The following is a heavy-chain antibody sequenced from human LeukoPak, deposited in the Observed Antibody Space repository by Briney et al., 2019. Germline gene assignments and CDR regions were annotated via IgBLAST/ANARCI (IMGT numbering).Heavy chain of an antibody. V-gene: IGHV3-48*01. D-gene: IGHD3-3*01. CDR2: ISSRSNTI. CDR1: GFTFSSYS. J-gene: IGHJ4*02. CDR3: ARDGPFDFWSGWDY. Sequence: GSLRLSCAASGFTFSSYSMNWVRQAPGKGLEWVSYISSRSNTIYYADSVKGRFTISRDNAKNSLYLQMNSLRAEDTAVYYCARDGPFDFWSGWDYWGQGALVTVSS.